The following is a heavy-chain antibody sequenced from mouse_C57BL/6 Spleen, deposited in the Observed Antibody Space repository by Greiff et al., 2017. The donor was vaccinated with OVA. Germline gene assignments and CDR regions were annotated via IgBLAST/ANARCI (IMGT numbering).Heavy chain of an antibody. V-gene: IGHV1-39*01. CDR2: INPNYGTT. J-gene: IGHJ2*01. D-gene: IGHD1-1*01. Sequence: VQLKESGPELVKPGASVKISCKASGYSFTDYNMNWVKQSNGKSLEWIGVINPNYGTTSYNQKFKGKATLTVDQSSSTAYMQLNSLTSEDSAVYYCARAPHYATVVPNYFDYWGQGTTLTVSS. CDR1: GYSFTDYN. CDR3: ARAPHYATVVPNYFDY.